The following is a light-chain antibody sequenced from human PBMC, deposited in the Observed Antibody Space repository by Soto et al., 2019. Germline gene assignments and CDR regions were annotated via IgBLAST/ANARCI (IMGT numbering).Light chain of an antibody. CDR1: SSDVGGYNY. CDR2: EVT. V-gene: IGLV2-8*01. CDR3: SSFAGGGNPVL. J-gene: IGLJ2*01. Sequence: QSVLTQPPSASGSLGQSVTISCTGTSSDVGGYNYVSWHQQQPGKAPKVMIYEVTKRPPGVPDRFSGSKSGNTASLSVSGLQAEDEADYYCSSFAGGGNPVLLGGGTKLTV.